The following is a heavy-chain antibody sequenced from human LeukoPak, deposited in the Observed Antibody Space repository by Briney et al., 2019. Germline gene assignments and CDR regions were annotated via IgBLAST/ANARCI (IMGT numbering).Heavy chain of an antibody. D-gene: IGHD3-9*01. CDR1: GDSISSYY. CDR2: IYYSGST. CDR3: ARLDYDILTGYYRGSWFDP. J-gene: IGHJ5*02. V-gene: IGHV4-59*01. Sequence: SETLSLTCTVSGDSISSYYWSWIRQPPGKGLEWIGYIYYSGSTNYNPSLKSRVTISVDTSKNQFSLKLISVTAADTAVYYCARLDYDILTGYYRGSWFDPWGQGTLVTVSS.